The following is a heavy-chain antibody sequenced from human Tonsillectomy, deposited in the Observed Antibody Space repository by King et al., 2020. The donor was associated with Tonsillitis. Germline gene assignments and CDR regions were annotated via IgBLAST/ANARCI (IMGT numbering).Heavy chain of an antibody. CDR2: IYTSGSP. J-gene: IGHJ5*02. CDR3: ARGGDLSTGGSLFDP. Sequence: QLQESGPGLVKPSQTLSLTCTVSGASISSANYYWSWIRQPAGKGLECIGCIYTSGSPNSNPSLESRVTMSTDTSRNHFSLKLSSVTAADTAVYYCARGGDLSTGGSLFDPWGQGTLVTVSS. V-gene: IGHV4-61*02. D-gene: IGHD3-9*01. CDR1: GASISSANYY.